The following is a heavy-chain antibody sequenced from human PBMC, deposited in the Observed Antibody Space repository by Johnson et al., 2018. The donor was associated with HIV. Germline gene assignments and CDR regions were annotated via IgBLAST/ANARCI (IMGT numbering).Heavy chain of an antibody. D-gene: IGHD2-8*02. V-gene: IGHV3-30-3*01. CDR3: ARVLTPDAFDI. J-gene: IGHJ3*02. CDR2: ISYDGNKQ. Sequence: VQVVESGGGVVQPGRSLRLSCAASGFTFSNYAMHWVRQAPGKGLEWVAVISYDGNKQYYADSVKGRFTISRDNAKNSLYLQMNSLRAEDTAVYYCARVLTPDAFDIWGQGTMVTVSS. CDR1: GFTFSNYA.